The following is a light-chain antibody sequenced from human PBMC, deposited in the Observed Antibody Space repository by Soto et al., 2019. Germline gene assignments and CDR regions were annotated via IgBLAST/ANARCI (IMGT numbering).Light chain of an antibody. CDR1: QSVSTN. Sequence: EIVMTQSPATLSVSPGERATLSCRASQSVSTNLAWYQQKPGQAPRLLIYDASTRATGIPARFSGSGSGTEFTLTISSLQSEDFAVYYCQLYGISPQFGQGTRLEIK. CDR2: DAS. J-gene: IGKJ5*01. CDR3: QLYGISPQ. V-gene: IGKV3-15*01.